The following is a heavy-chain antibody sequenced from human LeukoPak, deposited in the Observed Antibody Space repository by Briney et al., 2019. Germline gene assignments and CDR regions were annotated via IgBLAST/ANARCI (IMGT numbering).Heavy chain of an antibody. D-gene: IGHD3-16*01. Sequence: PSETLSLTCAVYGGSFSDYYWSWIRQPPGKGLEWIGEINHSGSTNHNPSLKSRVTISVDTSKNQFSLKLSSVTAADTAVYYCARGGLPRNFQHWGQGTLVTVSS. V-gene: IGHV4-34*01. CDR2: INHSGST. J-gene: IGHJ1*01. CDR1: GGSFSDYY. CDR3: ARGGLPRNFQH.